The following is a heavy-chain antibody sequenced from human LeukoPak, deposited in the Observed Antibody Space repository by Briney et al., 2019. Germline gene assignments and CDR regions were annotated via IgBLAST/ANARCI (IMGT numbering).Heavy chain of an antibody. Sequence: ASVKVSCKASGYTFTSYDINWVRQATGQGLEWMGWMNPNSGNTGYAQKFQGRVTMTRNTSISTAYMELSSQRSEDTAVYYCASRGSLGDDAFDIWGQGTMVTVSS. CDR3: ASRGSLGDDAFDI. V-gene: IGHV1-8*01. CDR1: GYTFTSYD. CDR2: MNPNSGNT. J-gene: IGHJ3*02. D-gene: IGHD3-16*01.